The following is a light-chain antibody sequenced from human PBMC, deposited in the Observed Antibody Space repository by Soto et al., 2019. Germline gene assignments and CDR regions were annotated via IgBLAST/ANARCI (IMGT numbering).Light chain of an antibody. CDR1: QSVSNNY. CDR3: QQRSNWPLT. Sequence: EIVMTHSPATLSVSPGGRATLSCRASQSVSNNYLAWYQQKPGQAPRLLIYDASNRATGIPARFSGSGSGTDFTLTISSLEPEDFAVYYCQQRSNWPLTFGGGTKVDI. J-gene: IGKJ4*01. V-gene: IGKV3-11*01. CDR2: DAS.